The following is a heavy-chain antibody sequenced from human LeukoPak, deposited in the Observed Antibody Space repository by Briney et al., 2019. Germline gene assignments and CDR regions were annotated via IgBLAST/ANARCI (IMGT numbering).Heavy chain of an antibody. CDR2: IGIDSGNT. Sequence: GGSLRLSCAASGFTLSDYSMNWDRQAPGKGLEWISYIGIDSGNTNYADSVKDRFTISGDKAKNSLYLQMNILRVEDTAVYYCARDYKYAFDNWGQGTLVTVSS. CDR3: ARDYKYAFDN. V-gene: IGHV3-48*01. D-gene: IGHD5-24*01. J-gene: IGHJ4*02. CDR1: GFTLSDYS.